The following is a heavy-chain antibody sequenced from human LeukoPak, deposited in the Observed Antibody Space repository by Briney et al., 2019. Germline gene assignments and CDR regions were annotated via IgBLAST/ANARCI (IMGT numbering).Heavy chain of an antibody. D-gene: IGHD3-22*01. V-gene: IGHV3-23*01. CDR2: ISGSGGST. CDR3: AKEGGYYDSSGYLIH. CDR1: RFTFSSYA. Sequence: GGSLRLSSAAARFTFSSYAMSWVSQAPRKGLEWVSSISGSGGSTYYADHVKGQFTITRDNSKNTLYLQMNSLRAEDTAVYYCAKEGGYYDSSGYLIHWGQGTLVTVSS. J-gene: IGHJ4*02.